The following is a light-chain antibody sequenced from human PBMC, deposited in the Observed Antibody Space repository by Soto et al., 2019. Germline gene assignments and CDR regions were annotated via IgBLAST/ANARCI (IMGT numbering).Light chain of an antibody. V-gene: IGKV1-39*01. CDR3: QQAYTTPPLV. CDR2: AAS. CDR1: QSISSY. J-gene: IGKJ4*01. Sequence: DIQMTQSPSSLSASVGDRVTITCRASQSISSYLNWYQQKPGKAPKLLIHAASTLQSGVPSRFSGSGSGTHFTLTISSLQPEDFATYYCQQAYTTPPLVFGGGTKVEI.